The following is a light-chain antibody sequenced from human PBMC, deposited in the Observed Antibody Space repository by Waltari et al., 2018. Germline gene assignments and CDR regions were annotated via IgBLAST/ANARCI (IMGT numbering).Light chain of an antibody. CDR2: VNSDGSH. CDR3: QIWGTGIQV. J-gene: IGLJ3*02. V-gene: IGLV4-69*01. CDR1: GEYSAYA. Sequence: LVLTQSPSASASLGASVKLTCSLPGEYSAYAIAWHQKQPLKGPRCLMTVNSDGSHKKGDGISERFSGSSSDLDRYLIISRLQSDDEADYFCQIWGTGIQVFGSGTKLTVL.